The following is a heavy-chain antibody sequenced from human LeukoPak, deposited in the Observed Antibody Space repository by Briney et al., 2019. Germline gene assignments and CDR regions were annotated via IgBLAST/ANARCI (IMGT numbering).Heavy chain of an antibody. CDR1: GFTFSSYW. CDR2: INQDGSEK. CDR3: ARGAGAVAGHYYYYGMDV. J-gene: IGHJ6*02. V-gene: IGHV3-7*01. D-gene: IGHD6-19*01. Sequence: GGSLRLSCAASGFTFSSYWMSWVRQAPGKGLEWVANINQDGSEKYYVDSVKGRFTISKDNAKNSLYLQMNSLRAEDTAVYYCARGAGAVAGHYYYYGMDVWGQGTTVTVSS.